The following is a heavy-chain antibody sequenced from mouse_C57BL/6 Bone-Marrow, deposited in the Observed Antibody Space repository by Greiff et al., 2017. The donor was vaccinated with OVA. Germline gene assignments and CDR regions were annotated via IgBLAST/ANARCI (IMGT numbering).Heavy chain of an antibody. D-gene: IGHD1-1*01. CDR2: ISYDGSN. V-gene: IGHV3-6*01. Sequence: EVQLVESGPGLVKPSQSLSLTCSVTGYSITSGYYWNWIRQFPGNKLEWMGYISYDGSNNYNPSLKNRISITRDTSKNQFFLKLNSVTTEDTATYYCAKYGSSYGGGFAYWGQGTLVTVSA. CDR1: GYSITSGYY. J-gene: IGHJ3*01. CDR3: AKYGSSYGGGFAY.